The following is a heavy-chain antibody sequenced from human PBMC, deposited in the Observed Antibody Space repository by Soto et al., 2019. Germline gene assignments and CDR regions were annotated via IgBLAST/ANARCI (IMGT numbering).Heavy chain of an antibody. Sequence: GGSLRLSCAASGFTFSSYAMSWVRQAPGKGLEWVSAISGSGGSTYYADSVKGRFTISRDNSKNTLYLQMNSLRAEDTAVYYCAKPLYPYSGSYSFDYWGQGTLVTVSS. D-gene: IGHD1-26*01. CDR2: ISGSGGST. J-gene: IGHJ4*02. CDR1: GFTFSSYA. CDR3: AKPLYPYSGSYSFDY. V-gene: IGHV3-23*01.